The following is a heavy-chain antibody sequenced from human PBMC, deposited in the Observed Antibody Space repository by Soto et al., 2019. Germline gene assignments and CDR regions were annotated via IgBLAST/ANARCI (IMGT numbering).Heavy chain of an antibody. V-gene: IGHV5-51*01. Sequence: PGESLKISCKGSGYSFTSYWIGWVRQMPGKGLEWMGIIYPGDSDTRYSPSFQGQVTISADKSISTAYPQWSSLKASDTAMYYCARRLGYRSGWYACFDYWGQGTLVTVSS. CDR1: GYSFTSYW. D-gene: IGHD6-19*01. CDR2: IYPGDSDT. CDR3: ARRLGYRSGWYACFDY. J-gene: IGHJ4*02.